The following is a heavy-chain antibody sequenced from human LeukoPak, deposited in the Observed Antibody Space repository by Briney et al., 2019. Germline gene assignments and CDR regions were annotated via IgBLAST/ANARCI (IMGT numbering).Heavy chain of an antibody. D-gene: IGHD5-12*01. Sequence: GESLRLSCAASGFTFNNYAFTWVRQPPGKGLEWVSGISDGGTTYYADSVKGRFTISRDNAKNSLYLQMNSLRAEDTAFYYCARDDPYSGYDYDYWGRGVLVTVSS. CDR1: GFTFNNYA. V-gene: IGHV3-20*04. J-gene: IGHJ4*02. CDR2: ISDGGTT. CDR3: ARDDPYSGYDYDY.